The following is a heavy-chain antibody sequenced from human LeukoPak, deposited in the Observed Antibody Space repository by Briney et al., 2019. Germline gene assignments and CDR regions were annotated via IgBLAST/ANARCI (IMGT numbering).Heavy chain of an antibody. D-gene: IGHD3-10*01. J-gene: IGHJ4*01. CDR3: ARGNGPGSHSELEY. V-gene: IGHV3-23*01. Sequence: GGSLRLSCAASGFTFSTYAMNWVRQAPGKGLEWVSGITGSGGSTYYAGSVKGRFTISRDDSKNTLYLQMSNLRGDDTAVYYCARGNGPGSHSELEYWGHGTLVTVSS. CDR1: GFTFSTYA. CDR2: ITGSGGST.